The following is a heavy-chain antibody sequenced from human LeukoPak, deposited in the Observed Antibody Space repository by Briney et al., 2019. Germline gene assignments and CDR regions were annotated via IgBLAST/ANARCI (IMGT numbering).Heavy chain of an antibody. V-gene: IGHV1-18*01. CDR1: GYSFTSYG. D-gene: IGHD6-19*01. Sequence: ASVKVSCKASGYSFTSYGISWVRQAPGQGLEWMGWISAYNINTIDVQKFQGRVTMTTDTSTSTAYMELRSLRSDDTAVYYCARDVRGYSSGWDRPLFDYWGQGTLVTVSS. CDR2: ISAYNINT. J-gene: IGHJ4*02. CDR3: ARDVRGYSSGWDRPLFDY.